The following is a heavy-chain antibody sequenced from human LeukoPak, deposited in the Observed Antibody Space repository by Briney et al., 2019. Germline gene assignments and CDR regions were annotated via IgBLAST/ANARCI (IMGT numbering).Heavy chain of an antibody. CDR1: GGSISSYY. J-gene: IGHJ6*03. D-gene: IGHD6-13*01. V-gene: IGHV4-59*01. Sequence: PSETLSLTCTVSGGSISSYYWSWIRQPPGKGLEWIGYIYYSGSTNYNPSLKSRVTISVDTSKNQFSLKLSSVTAADTAVYYCARISSTLYYYYYYMDVWGKGTTVTASS. CDR3: ARISSTLYYYYYYMDV. CDR2: IYYSGST.